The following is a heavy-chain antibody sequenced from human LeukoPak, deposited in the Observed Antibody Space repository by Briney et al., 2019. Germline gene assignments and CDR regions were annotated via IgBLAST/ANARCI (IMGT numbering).Heavy chain of an antibody. Sequence: GGSLRLSCAASGFTFSSYWKSWVRQAPGKGLEWVANIKQDGSEEYYVDSVKGRFTISRDNAKNSLYLQMNSLRAEDTAVYYCARDQKQQSLNYWGQGTLVTVSS. J-gene: IGHJ4*02. CDR2: IKQDGSEE. D-gene: IGHD6-13*01. V-gene: IGHV3-7*01. CDR1: GFTFSSYW. CDR3: ARDQKQQSLNY.